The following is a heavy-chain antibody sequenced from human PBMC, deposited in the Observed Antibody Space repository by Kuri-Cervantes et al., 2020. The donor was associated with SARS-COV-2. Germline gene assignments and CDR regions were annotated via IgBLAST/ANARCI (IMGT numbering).Heavy chain of an antibody. CDR1: GGSFSGYY. D-gene: IGHD5-12*01. CDR3: AREVATNPVGYFDQYYYYMDV. Sequence: ESLKISCAVYGGSFSGYYWSWIRQPPGKGLEWIGEINHSGSTNYNPSLKSRVTISVDTSKNQFSLKLSSVTAADTAVYYCAREVATNPVGYFDQYYYYMDVWGKGTTVTVSS. CDR2: INHSGST. J-gene: IGHJ6*03. V-gene: IGHV4-34*01.